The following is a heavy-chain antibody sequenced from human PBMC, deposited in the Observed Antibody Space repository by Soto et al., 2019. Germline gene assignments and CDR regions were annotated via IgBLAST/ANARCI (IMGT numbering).Heavy chain of an antibody. D-gene: IGHD1-26*01. V-gene: IGHV4-61*01. Sequence: PSETLSLTCSVSGDSVSSGSYYWSWVRQPPGKGLEWIGYIFYSGNTNYTPSLQSRVTISVDTSKNQFSLKLRSVTAPDTAMYYCARHYSGSYYSHWFDPWGQGTLVTASS. J-gene: IGHJ5*02. CDR3: ARHYSGSYYSHWFDP. CDR1: GDSVSSGSYY. CDR2: IFYSGNT.